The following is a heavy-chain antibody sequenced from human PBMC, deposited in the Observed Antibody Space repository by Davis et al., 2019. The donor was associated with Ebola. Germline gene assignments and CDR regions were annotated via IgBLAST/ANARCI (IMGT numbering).Heavy chain of an antibody. J-gene: IGHJ4*02. CDR2: IYPGGSA. CDR1: GFTFSSYE. D-gene: IGHD1-1*01. Sequence: GGSLRLSCAASGFTFSSYEMNWVRQAPGKGLEYVADIYPGGSAFHVGSVRGRFTISRDDSKNMLFLQLNNLRTEDTAVYYCVREDNWAYHYWGQGTLVTVSS. CDR3: VREDNWAYHY. V-gene: IGHV3-53*01.